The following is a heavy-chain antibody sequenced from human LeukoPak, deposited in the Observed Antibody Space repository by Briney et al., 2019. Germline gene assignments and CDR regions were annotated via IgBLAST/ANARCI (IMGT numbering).Heavy chain of an antibody. CDR2: ISYDGNAK. CDR1: GFTFSSHS. Sequence: PGRSLRLSCAASGFTFSSHSMHWVRQAPGRGLEWVAVISYDGNAKNHADSVKGRFTISRDNSKNTLLLQMNSLRADDTAVYYCARERQNHSGNYFDCWGQGTLVTVSS. J-gene: IGHJ4*02. D-gene: IGHD1-26*01. V-gene: IGHV3-30-3*01. CDR3: ARERQNHSGNYFDC.